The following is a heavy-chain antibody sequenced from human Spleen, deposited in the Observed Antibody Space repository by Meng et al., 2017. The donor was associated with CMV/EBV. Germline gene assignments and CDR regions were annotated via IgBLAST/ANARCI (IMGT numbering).Heavy chain of an antibody. CDR3: ASTTTWGKYFDY. D-gene: IGHD4-17*01. Sequence: SCKASGGTFSSYAISWVRQAPGQGLEWMGGIIPIYGTANYAQKFLGRVTITTDESTTAAYMELSSLRSEDTAVYYCASTTTWGKYFDYWGQGTLVTVSS. V-gene: IGHV1-69*05. CDR1: GGTFSSYA. J-gene: IGHJ4*02. CDR2: IIPIYGTA.